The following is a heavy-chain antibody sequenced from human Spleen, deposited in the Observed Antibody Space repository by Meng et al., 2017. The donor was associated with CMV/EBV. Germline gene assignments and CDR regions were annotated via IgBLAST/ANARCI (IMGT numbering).Heavy chain of an antibody. V-gene: IGHV3-30-3*02. CDR1: GFSFSSYA. J-gene: IGHJ4*02. CDR3: AKSLMSGYSGYDAFLPDY. CDR2: ISNDGSNK. D-gene: IGHD5-12*01. Sequence: GGSLRLSCAASGFSFSSYAMHWVRQAPGKGLDWVSFISNDGSNKYYADSLKGRFTVSRDNSKNTLYLQMNSLRVEDTAVYYCAKSLMSGYSGYDAFLPDYWGQGTLVTVSS.